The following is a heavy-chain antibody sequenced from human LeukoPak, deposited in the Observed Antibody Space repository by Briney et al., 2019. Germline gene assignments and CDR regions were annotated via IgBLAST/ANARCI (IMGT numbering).Heavy chain of an antibody. V-gene: IGHV4-30-4*01. CDR1: GGSISSGDYY. CDR3: ARAQYDSSGYYTDY. D-gene: IGHD3-22*01. J-gene: IGHJ4*02. CDR2: IYYSGST. Sequence: SQTLSLTCTVSGGSISSGDYYWSWIRQPPGKGLEWIGYIYYSGSTYYNPSLKSRVTISVDKSKNQFSLKLSSVTAADTAVYYCARAQYDSSGYYTDYWGQGTLVTVSS.